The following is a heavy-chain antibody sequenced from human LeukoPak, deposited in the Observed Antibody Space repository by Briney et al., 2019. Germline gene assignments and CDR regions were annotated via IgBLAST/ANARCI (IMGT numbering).Heavy chain of an antibody. J-gene: IGHJ6*03. Sequence: TLSLTCTVSGGSISSSSYYWSWIRQPAGKGLEWIGRIYTSGSTNYNPSLKSRVTMSVDTSKNQFSLKLSSVTAADTAVYYCARGALAHYYYYYYMDVWGKGTTVTISS. CDR3: ARGALAHYYYYYYMDV. V-gene: IGHV4-61*02. CDR1: GGSISSSSYY. CDR2: IYTSGST.